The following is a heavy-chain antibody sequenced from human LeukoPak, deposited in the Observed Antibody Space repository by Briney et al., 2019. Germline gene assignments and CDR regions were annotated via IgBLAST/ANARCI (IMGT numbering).Heavy chain of an antibody. CDR3: AREILRFDI. J-gene: IGHJ3*02. CDR1: GYTFTTYA. CDR2: INTNTGNP. Sequence: ASVKVSCKASGYTFTTYAMNWVRQAPGQGLEWMGWINTNTGNPAYAQGFTGRFVFSVDTSVSTAYLQISSLKAEDTAIYYCAREILRFDIWGQGTMVTVSS. V-gene: IGHV7-4-1*02.